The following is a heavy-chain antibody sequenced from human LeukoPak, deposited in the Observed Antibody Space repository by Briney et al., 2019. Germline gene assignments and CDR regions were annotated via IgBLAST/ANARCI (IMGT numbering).Heavy chain of an antibody. Sequence: PGRSLRLSCAASGFTFSSYAMHWVRQAPGKGLEWVAVISYDGSNKYYADSVKGRFTISRDNSKNTLYLQMNSLRAEDTAVYYCARDRGLNWYFDLWGRGTLVTVSS. CDR1: GFTFSSYA. D-gene: IGHD5-12*01. J-gene: IGHJ2*01. V-gene: IGHV3-30*04. CDR3: ARDRGLNWYFDL. CDR2: ISYDGSNK.